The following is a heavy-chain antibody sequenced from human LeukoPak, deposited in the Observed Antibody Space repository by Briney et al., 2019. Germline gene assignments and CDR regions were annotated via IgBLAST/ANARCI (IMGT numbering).Heavy chain of an antibody. V-gene: IGHV4-30-2*01. CDR1: GGSISSGGYY. CDR2: IYHSGST. D-gene: IGHD2-2*01. J-gene: IGHJ4*02. CDR3: ARGRSVVPAAINY. Sequence: PSETLSLTCTVSGGSISSGGYYWSWIRQPPGKGLEWIGYIYHSGSTYYNPSLKSRVTISVDRSKNQFSLKLSSVTAADTAVYYCARGRSVVPAAINYWGQGTLVTVSS.